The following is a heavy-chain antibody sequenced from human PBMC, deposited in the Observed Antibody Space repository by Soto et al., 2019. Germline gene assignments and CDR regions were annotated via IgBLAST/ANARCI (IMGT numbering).Heavy chain of an antibody. CDR2: ISTYNGNT. CDR1: GYTFTSYG. D-gene: IGHD6-13*01. J-gene: IGHJ4*02. V-gene: IGHV1-18*04. Sequence: ASVKVSCKASGYTFTSYGISWVRQAPGQGLEWMGWISTYNGNTKYVQKLQGRVTMTADTSTSRAYMELRSLRSDDTAVYYCGRLTAASIDYWGQGTLVTVSS. CDR3: GRLTAASIDY.